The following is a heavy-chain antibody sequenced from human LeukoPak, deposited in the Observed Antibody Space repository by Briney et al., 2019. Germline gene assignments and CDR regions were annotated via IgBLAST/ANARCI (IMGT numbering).Heavy chain of an antibody. CDR1: GYTFTSYD. CDR3: ARGGYCSSTSCYMRSPFDP. Sequence: GASVKVSCKASGYTFTSYDINWVRQATGQGLEWMGWMNPNSGNTGYAQKFQGRVTITRDTSISTAYMELSSLRSEDTAVYYCARGGYCSSTSCYMRSPFDPWGQGTRVTVSS. CDR2: MNPNSGNT. D-gene: IGHD2-2*02. V-gene: IGHV1-8*03. J-gene: IGHJ5*02.